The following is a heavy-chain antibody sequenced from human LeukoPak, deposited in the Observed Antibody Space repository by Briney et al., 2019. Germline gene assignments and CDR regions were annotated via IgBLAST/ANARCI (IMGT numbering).Heavy chain of an antibody. CDR2: INHSGST. CDR1: GGSFSGYY. V-gene: IGHV4-34*01. CDR3: ARLGITIFGVAFYYYYMDV. D-gene: IGHD3-3*01. J-gene: IGHJ6*03. Sequence: SETLSLTCAVYGGSFSGYYWSWIRQPPGKGLEWIGEINHSGSTNYNPSLKSRVTISVDTSKNQFSLKLSSVTAADTAVYYCARLGITIFGVAFYYYYMDVWGKGTTVTVSS.